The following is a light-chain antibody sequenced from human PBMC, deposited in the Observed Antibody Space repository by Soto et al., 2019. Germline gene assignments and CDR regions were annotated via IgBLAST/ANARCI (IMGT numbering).Light chain of an antibody. CDR3: QQYGASPPYT. Sequence: EIVLTQSPGTLSLSPGERATLSCRASRSFASSYLAWYQQRPGQAPRLLIYAASNRATGIPDRFSGSGSGTDFTLTINRLEAGDSAVYYCQQYGASPPYTFGQGTKVEIK. CDR2: AAS. V-gene: IGKV3-20*01. CDR1: RSFASSY. J-gene: IGKJ2*01.